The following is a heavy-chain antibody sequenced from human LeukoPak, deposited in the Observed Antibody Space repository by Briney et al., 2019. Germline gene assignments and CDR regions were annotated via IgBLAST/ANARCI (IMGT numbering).Heavy chain of an antibody. Sequence: ASVKVSCTASGYSFTNYDINWVRQAPGQGLEWMGWISAYNGNTNYAQKLQGRVTMTTDTSTSTAYMELRSLRSDDTAVYYCASRWFDPWGQGTLVTVSS. CDR3: ASRWFDP. V-gene: IGHV1-18*01. CDR1: GYSFTNYD. J-gene: IGHJ5*02. CDR2: ISAYNGNT.